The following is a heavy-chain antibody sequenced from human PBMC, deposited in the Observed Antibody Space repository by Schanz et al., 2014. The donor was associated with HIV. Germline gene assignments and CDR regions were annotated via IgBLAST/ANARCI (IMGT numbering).Heavy chain of an antibody. CDR2: INHDGSVK. J-gene: IGHJ4*02. V-gene: IGHV3-7*01. CDR3: ARDSGPGSY. CDR1: GFTFSNDW. Sequence: DVQLVESGGGLEQPGGSLRLSCAASGFTFSNDWMHWVRQAPGKGLVWVANINHDGSVKGYLASVKGRVTISRDNVKNSLYLQMSSLRAEDTAVYYCARDSGPGSYWGQGTLVTVSS. D-gene: IGHD3-10*01.